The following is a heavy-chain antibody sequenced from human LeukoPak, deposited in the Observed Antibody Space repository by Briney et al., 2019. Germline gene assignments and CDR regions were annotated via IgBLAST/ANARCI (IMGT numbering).Heavy chain of an antibody. CDR1: GFTFSDYY. D-gene: IGHD2-15*01. J-gene: IGHJ6*02. V-gene: IGHV3-11*01. CDR2: ISSSGSTI. CDR3: ARGPRYCSGGSCYRCGMDV. Sequence: GGSLRLSCAASGFTFSDYYMSWIRQAPGKGLEWVSYISSSGSTIYYADSVKGRFTISRDNAKNSLYLQMNSLRAEDTAVYYCARGPRYCSGGSCYRCGMDVWGQGTTVTVSS.